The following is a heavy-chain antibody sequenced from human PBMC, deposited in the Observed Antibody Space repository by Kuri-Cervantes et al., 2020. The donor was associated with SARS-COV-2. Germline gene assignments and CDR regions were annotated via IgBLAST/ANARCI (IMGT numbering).Heavy chain of an antibody. J-gene: IGHJ4*02. CDR2: IFPRDSDT. CDR1: GYSFTGSW. CDR3: ARQRGGQLGIGDY. V-gene: IGHV5-51*01. Sequence: RVSCKGSGYSFTGSWIGWVRQMPGKGLEWMGIIFPRDSDTRYSPSFQGQVTISADKSISTAYLQWSSLKASDTAMYYCARQRGGQLGIGDYWGQGILVTVSS. D-gene: IGHD7-27*01.